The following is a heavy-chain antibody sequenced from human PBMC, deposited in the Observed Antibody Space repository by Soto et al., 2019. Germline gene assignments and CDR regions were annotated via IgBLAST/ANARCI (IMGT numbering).Heavy chain of an antibody. CDR1: GFTFSSYA. D-gene: IGHD2-15*01. J-gene: IGHJ4*02. V-gene: IGHV3-23*01. CDR3: AKRRGAGGHFDY. Sequence: GGSLRLSCAASGFTFSSYAMGWVRQGPGKGLEWVAVVSIGGSTHYADSVRGRFTISRDSSENTLSLQMNSLTAEDTAVYFCAKRRGAGGHFDYWGQGALVTVSS. CDR2: VSIGGST.